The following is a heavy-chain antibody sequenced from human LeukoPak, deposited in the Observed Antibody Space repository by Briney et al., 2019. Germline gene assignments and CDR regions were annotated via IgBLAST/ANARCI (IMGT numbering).Heavy chain of an antibody. CDR3: ANEWELGSFDY. D-gene: IGHD1-26*01. CDR1: GFTFSSYG. J-gene: IGHJ4*02. CDR2: ISYDGSNK. Sequence: GGSLRLSCAASGFTFSSYGMHWVRQAPGKGLEWVAVISYDGSNKYYADSVKGRFTISRDNSKNTLYLQMNSLRAEDTAVYYCANEWELGSFDYWGQGILVTVSS. V-gene: IGHV3-30*18.